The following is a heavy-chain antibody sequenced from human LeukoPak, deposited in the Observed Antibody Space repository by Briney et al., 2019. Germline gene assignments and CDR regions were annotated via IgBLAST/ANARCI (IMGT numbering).Heavy chain of an antibody. J-gene: IGHJ3*02. CDR3: ARQYYTYYYDSSGSAFDI. CDR1: GGSFSGYY. CDR2: INHSGST. V-gene: IGHV4-34*01. Sequence: SETLSLTCAVYGGSFSGYYWSWIRQPPGKGLEWIGEINHSGSTNYNPSLKSRVTISVDTSKNQFSLKLGSVTAADTAVYYCARQYYTYYYDSSGSAFDIWGQGTMVTVSS. D-gene: IGHD3-22*01.